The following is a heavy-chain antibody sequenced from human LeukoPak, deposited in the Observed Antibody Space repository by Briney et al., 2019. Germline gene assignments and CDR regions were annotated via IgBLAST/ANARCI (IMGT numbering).Heavy chain of an antibody. D-gene: IGHD2-2*01. Sequence: SETLSLTCAVYGGSFSGYYWSWIRQPPGKGPEWIGEINHSGSTNYNPSLKSRVTISVDTSKNQFSLKLSSVTAADTAVYYCASGGGCSSTSCHPAYYYGMDVWGKGTTVTVSS. CDR2: INHSGST. J-gene: IGHJ6*04. CDR3: ASGGGCSSTSCHPAYYYGMDV. CDR1: GGSFSGYY. V-gene: IGHV4-34*01.